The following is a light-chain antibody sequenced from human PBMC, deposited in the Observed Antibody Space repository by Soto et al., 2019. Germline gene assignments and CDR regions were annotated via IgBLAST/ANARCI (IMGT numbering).Light chain of an antibody. CDR1: QSVLYDSNNKNY. V-gene: IGKV4-1*01. CDR2: WAS. Sequence: DIVMTQSPDSLAVSLGERATINCKSNQSVLYDSNNKNYLAWYQQKPGQPPKLLIHWASNRASAVPDRFSGSGSGADFTLTISTPQAEDLAVYYWQQYYSPPYTFGQGTKLEIK. J-gene: IGKJ2*01. CDR3: QQYYSPPYT.